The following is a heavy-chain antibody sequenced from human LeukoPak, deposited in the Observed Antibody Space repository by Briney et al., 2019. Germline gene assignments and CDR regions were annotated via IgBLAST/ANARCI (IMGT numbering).Heavy chain of an antibody. CDR2: IRQDESQN. V-gene: IGHV3-7*01. CDR3: VREGSWTGFFDY. CDR1: GFEESGFNFRNSG. D-gene: IGHD6-13*01. J-gene: IGHJ4*02. Sequence: GGSLRLSCVGSGFEESGFNFRNSGMHWVRQAPGKELEWVANIRQDESQNYYVDSVKGRFTISRDNAKNSLYLQMNSLRAEDTGVYYCVREGSWTGFFDYWGQGILVTVSS.